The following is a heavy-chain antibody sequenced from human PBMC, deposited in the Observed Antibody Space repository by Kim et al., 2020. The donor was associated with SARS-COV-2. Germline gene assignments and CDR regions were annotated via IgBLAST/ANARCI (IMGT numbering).Heavy chain of an antibody. Sequence: GGSLRLSCAASGFTFSSYGMHWVRQAPGKGLEWVAVIWYDGSNKYYADSVKGRFTISRDNSKNTLYLQMNSLRAEDTAVYYCARDQVGGMVVTASKTNYYFYGMDVWGQGTTVTVSS. D-gene: IGHD2-21*02. CDR1: GFTFSSYG. CDR3: ARDQVGGMVVTASKTNYYFYGMDV. J-gene: IGHJ6*02. V-gene: IGHV3-33*01. CDR2: IWYDGSNK.